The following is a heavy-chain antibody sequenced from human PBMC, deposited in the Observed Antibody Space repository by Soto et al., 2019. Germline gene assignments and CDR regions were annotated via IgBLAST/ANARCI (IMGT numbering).Heavy chain of an antibody. Sequence: SGTLSLTCTVSGGSISSSSNPGGWIRQPPGKGLEWIGNIYYIENTYYNPSLKSRVTISVDTSKNQFSLRLTSVTAADTAVYYCATHPPYGPLDHWGQGTLVTVSS. CDR3: ATHPPYGPLDH. J-gene: IGHJ4*02. CDR1: GGSISSSSNP. V-gene: IGHV4-39*01. D-gene: IGHD4-17*01. CDR2: IYYIENT.